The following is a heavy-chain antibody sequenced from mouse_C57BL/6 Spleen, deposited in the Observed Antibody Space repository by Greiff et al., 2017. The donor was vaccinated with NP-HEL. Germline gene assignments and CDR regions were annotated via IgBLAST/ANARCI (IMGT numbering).Heavy chain of an antibody. D-gene: IGHD1-1*01. CDR1: GYAFSSYW. J-gene: IGHJ4*01. CDR2: IYPGDGDT. Sequence: QVQLQQSGAELVKPGASVKISCKASGYAFSSYWMNWVKQRPGKGLEWIGQIYPGDGDTNYNGKFKGKATLTADKSSSTAYMQLSSLTSEDSAVYFCARWYYYGSSSLYSARDYWGQGTSVTVSS. V-gene: IGHV1-80*01. CDR3: ARWYYYGSSSLYSARDY.